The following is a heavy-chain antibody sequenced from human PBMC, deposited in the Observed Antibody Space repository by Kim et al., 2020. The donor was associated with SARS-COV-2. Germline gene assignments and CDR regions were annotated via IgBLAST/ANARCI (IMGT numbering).Heavy chain of an antibody. D-gene: IGHD6-13*01. J-gene: IGHJ6*02. V-gene: IGHV1-69*13. CDR2: IIPIFGTA. CDR3: ATEPFDDYSSSWPYYYYGMDV. Sequence: SVKVSCKASGGTFSSYAISWVRQAPGQGLEWMGGIIPIFGTANYAQKFQGRVTITADESTSTAYMELSSLRSEDTAVYYCATEPFDDYSSSWPYYYYGMDVWGQGTTVTVSS. CDR1: GGTFSSYA.